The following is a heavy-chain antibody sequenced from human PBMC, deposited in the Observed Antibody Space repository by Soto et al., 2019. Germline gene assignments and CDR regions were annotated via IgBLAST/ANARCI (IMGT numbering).Heavy chain of an antibody. J-gene: IGHJ6*03. CDR2: TYYRSKWYI. V-gene: IGHV6-1*01. Sequence: PSQTLSLTCDISGDSVSSNSAAWNWIRQTPSRGLEWLGRTYYRSKWYINYAVSVKSRITVNPDTSKNQFSLQLNSVTPEDTAVYHCARGSWDDVTGHYYMDVWGKGTTVTVSS. D-gene: IGHD1-1*01. CDR1: GDSVSSNSAA. CDR3: ARGSWDDVTGHYYMDV.